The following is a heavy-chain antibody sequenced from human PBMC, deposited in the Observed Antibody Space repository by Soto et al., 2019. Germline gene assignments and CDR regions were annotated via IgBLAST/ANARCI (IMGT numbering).Heavy chain of an antibody. D-gene: IGHD5-12*01. J-gene: IGHJ4*02. CDR1: GFTVSSSY. Sequence: ESGGGLIQPGGSLRLSCAASGFTVSSSYMSWVRQPPGKGLEWVSIIYSGGSTFYADSVEGRFTISRDTSKNTLFLQMDSLRAEDTAVYYCARGVPITPGTFDYRGQGTLVTVSS. CDR3: ARGVPITPGTFDY. CDR2: IYSGGST. V-gene: IGHV3-53*01.